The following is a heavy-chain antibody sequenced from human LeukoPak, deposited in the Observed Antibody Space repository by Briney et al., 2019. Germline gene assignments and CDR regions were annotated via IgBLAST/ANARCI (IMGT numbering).Heavy chain of an antibody. CDR1: GGSISSYY. D-gene: IGHD6-13*01. CDR3: ARGDSNSWYWESSYFDY. Sequence: SETLSLTCTVSGGSISSYYWSWIRQPPGKGLEWIGYIYYSGSTNYNPSLKSRVTISVDTSKNQFSLKLSSVTAADTAVYYCARGDSNSWYWESSYFDYWGQGTLVTVSS. CDR2: IYYSGST. J-gene: IGHJ4*02. V-gene: IGHV4-59*01.